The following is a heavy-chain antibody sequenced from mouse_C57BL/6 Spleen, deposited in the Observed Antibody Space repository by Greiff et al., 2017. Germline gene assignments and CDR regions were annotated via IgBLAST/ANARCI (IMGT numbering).Heavy chain of an antibody. CDR2: IWSGGST. CDR3: ATYAMDY. J-gene: IGHJ4*01. CDR1: GFSLTSYG. Sequence: VKLMESGPGLVQPSQCLSITCTASGFSLTSYGVHWVRQSPGKGLEWLGVIWSGGSTDSNAAFISRLCISKDNSKSQVFFKMNSLQADDTAIYYCATYAMDYWGQGTSVTVSS. V-gene: IGHV2-2*01.